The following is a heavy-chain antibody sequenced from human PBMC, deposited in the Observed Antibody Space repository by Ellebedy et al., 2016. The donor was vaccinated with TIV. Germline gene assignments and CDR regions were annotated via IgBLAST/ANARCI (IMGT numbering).Heavy chain of an antibody. J-gene: IGHJ6*02. D-gene: IGHD3-22*01. V-gene: IGHV1-2*02. CDR2: INPNSGGT. Sequence: AASVKVSCKASRYTFTGYYMHWVRQAPGQGLEWMGWINPNSGGTNYAQKFQGRVTMTRDTSISTAYMELSRLRSDDTAVYYCARGYYDGYYYYGMDVWGQGTTVTGSS. CDR3: ARGYYDGYYYYGMDV. CDR1: RYTFTGYY.